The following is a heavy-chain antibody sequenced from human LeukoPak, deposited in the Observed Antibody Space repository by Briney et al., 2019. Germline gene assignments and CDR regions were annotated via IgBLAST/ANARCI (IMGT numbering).Heavy chain of an antibody. D-gene: IGHD2-2*01. CDR2: INHSGST. CDR1: GYSISSGYY. CDR3: AETKSSSTSPRGPVGTN. V-gene: IGHV4-38-2*02. Sequence: PSETLSLTCTVSGYSISSGYYWGWIRQPPGKGLEWIGEINHSGSTNYNPSLKSRVTISVDTSKNQFSLKLSSVTAADTAVYYCAETKSSSTSPRGPVGTNWGQGTLVTVSS. J-gene: IGHJ4*02.